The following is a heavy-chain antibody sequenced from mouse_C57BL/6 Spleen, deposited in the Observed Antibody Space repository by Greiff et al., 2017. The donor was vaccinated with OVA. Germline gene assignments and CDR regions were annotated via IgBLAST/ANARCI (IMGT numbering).Heavy chain of an antibody. CDR3: ARHLQCHDGAMDY. D-gene: IGHD6-1*01. CDR1: GFSLTSYG. J-gene: IGHJ4*01. CDR2: IWSDGST. Sequence: QVQLQQSGPGLVAPSQSLSITCTVSGFSLTSYGVHWVRQPPGKGLEWLVVIWSDGSTTYNSALKSRLSISKDNSKIQVFLKMNSLHTDHTAIYYCARHLQCHDGAMDYWGQGTSVTVSS. V-gene: IGHV2-6-1*01.